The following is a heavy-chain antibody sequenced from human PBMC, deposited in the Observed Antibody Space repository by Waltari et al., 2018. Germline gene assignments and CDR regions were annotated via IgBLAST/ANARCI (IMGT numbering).Heavy chain of an antibody. CDR3: AKEQGGHSEIDY. CDR2: ISYDGNEQ. V-gene: IGHV3-30*18. J-gene: IGHJ4*02. Sequence: QVQLVESGGGVVQPGGSLRLSCAASGVTFRGYGMHWVRQAPGKGLEWVAVISYDGNEQYYAYSVKGRFTISRDFSTNTVYLQMNSLRREDTAVYYCAKEQGGHSEIDYWGQGTLVTVSS. D-gene: IGHD2-21*02. CDR1: GVTFRGYG.